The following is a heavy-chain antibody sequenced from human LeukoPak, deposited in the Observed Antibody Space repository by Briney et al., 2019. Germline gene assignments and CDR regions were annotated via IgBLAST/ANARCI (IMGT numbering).Heavy chain of an antibody. D-gene: IGHD5-24*01. J-gene: IGHJ4*02. CDR2: IIPIFGTA. CDR1: GGTFSSYA. CDR3: ARDAGYNSPHNDY. Sequence: SVKVSCKASGGTFSSYAISWVRQAPGQGLEWMGGIIPIFGTANYAQKFQGRVTMTTDTSTSTAYMELRSLRSDDTAVYYCARDAGYNSPHNDYWGQGTLVTVSS. V-gene: IGHV1-69*05.